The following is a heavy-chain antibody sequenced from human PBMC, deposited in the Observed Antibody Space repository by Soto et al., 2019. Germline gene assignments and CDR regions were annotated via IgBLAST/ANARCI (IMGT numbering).Heavy chain of an antibody. CDR2: ISAYNGNA. Sequence: ASVKVSCKASGYTSTNYGISWLRQAPGQGLEWMGWISAYNGNANYAQKLQGRVTMTTDTSTSTAYMELSSLRSDDTAVYYCARVRCSSTRCYLSYYYYYGMDVWGQGTTVTVSS. J-gene: IGHJ6*02. CDR1: GYTSTNYG. D-gene: IGHD2-2*01. V-gene: IGHV1-18*01. CDR3: ARVRCSSTRCYLSYYYYYGMDV.